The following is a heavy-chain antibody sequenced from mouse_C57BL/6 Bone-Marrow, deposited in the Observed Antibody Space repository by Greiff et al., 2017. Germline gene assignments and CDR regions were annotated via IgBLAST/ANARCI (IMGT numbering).Heavy chain of an antibody. J-gene: IGHJ1*03. CDR3: AREGLYYYGLHWGFDV. V-gene: IGHV1-69*01. D-gene: IGHD1-1*01. CDR1: GYTFTSYW. Sequence: QVQLQQPGAELVMPGASVKLSCKASGYTFTSYWMHWVKQRPGQGLEWIGEIDPSDSYTNYNQKFKGKSTLTVDKSSSTAYMQLSSLTSEDSAVYYGAREGLYYYGLHWGFDVWGTGTTVTVSA. CDR2: IDPSDSYT.